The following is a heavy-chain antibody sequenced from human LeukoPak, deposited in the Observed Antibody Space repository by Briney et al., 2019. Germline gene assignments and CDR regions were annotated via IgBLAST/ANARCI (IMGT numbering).Heavy chain of an antibody. D-gene: IGHD6-13*01. V-gene: IGHV3-21*01. CDR3: ATPAAGPGAEYSQY. Sequence: GGSLRLSCAASGFSFSSYSMNWVRQAPGKGLEWVSSIDYSSNYIYTADSVEGRFTTSRDNAKNSLDLQMNSLKAEDTAVYYCATPAAGPGAEYSQYWGQGTLVIVSS. CDR2: IDYSSNYI. J-gene: IGHJ1*01. CDR1: GFSFSSYS.